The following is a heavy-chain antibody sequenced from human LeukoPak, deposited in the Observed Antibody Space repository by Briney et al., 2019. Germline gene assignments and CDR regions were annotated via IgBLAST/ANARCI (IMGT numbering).Heavy chain of an antibody. D-gene: IGHD1-1*01. V-gene: IGHV3-48*03. CDR1: GFTFSSYE. J-gene: IGHJ4*02. CDR3: ARGTGTTAYFDY. CDR2: ISSSGSTI. Sequence: GGSLRLSCAASGFTFSSYEMNWVRQAPGKGLEWVSYISSSGSTIYYADSVKGRFTISRDNAKNSLYLQMNSLRAEDTAVYYCARGTGTTAYFDYWGQGTPVTVSS.